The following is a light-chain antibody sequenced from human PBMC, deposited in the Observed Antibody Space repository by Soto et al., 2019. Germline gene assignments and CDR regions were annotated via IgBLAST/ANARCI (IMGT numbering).Light chain of an antibody. CDR1: QSVNYN. Sequence: EIVMTQSPATLSVSPGERATLSCRASQSVNYNLAWYQQKPGQAPRLLIYSASTRATGTPARFSGSGSGTEFTLTISRLEPEDFAVYYCQQYGTSPFTFGPGTKVDIK. J-gene: IGKJ3*01. V-gene: IGKV3D-15*01. CDR3: QQYGTSPFT. CDR2: SAS.